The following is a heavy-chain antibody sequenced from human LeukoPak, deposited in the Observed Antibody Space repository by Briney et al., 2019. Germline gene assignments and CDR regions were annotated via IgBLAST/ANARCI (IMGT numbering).Heavy chain of an antibody. D-gene: IGHD1-14*01. CDR3: ARLNKPGWFDP. J-gene: IGHJ5*02. CDR2: IYYSGST. CDR1: GGSISSSSYY. V-gene: IGHV4-39*01. Sequence: SETLSLTCTVSGGSISSSSYYWGWIRQPPGKGLEWIGSIYYSGSTYYNPSLKSRVTISVDTSKNQFSLKLTSVTAADTAVYYCARLNKPGWFDPWGQGTLVTVSS.